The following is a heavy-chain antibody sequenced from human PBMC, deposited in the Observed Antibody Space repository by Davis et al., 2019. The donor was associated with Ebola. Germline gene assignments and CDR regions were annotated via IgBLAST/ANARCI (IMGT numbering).Heavy chain of an antibody. CDR3: ARGGGTLSPYYGMDV. Sequence: GESLKISCAASGFTFSSYGMHWVRQAPGKGLEWVAVISYDGSNKYYADSVKGRFTISRDNSKNTLYLQMNSLRAEDTAVYYCARGGGTLSPYYGMDVWGQGTTVTVSS. CDR1: GFTFSSYG. V-gene: IGHV3-30*03. CDR2: ISYDGSNK. D-gene: IGHD2-15*01. J-gene: IGHJ6*02.